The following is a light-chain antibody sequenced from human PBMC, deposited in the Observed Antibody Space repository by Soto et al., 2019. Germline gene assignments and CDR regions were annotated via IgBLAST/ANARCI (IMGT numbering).Light chain of an antibody. Sequence: QSVLTQPPSASGTPGQRVTISCSGSSSKIGSNYVHWYQQLQGTAPKLLIYRNNQRPSGVPDRSSGSKDGTSASLAISVLLSEDVDDFYCASWDDSLSGPVFGGGTQLPAL. V-gene: IGLV1-47*01. CDR1: SSKIGSNY. CDR3: ASWDDSLSGPV. J-gene: IGLJ7*02. CDR2: RNN.